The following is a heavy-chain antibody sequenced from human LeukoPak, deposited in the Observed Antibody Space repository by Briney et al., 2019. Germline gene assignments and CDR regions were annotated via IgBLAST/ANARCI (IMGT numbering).Heavy chain of an antibody. CDR3: ARAERKTYYDILTGYYRTIDY. CDR1: GFTFSSYW. J-gene: IGHJ4*02. Sequence: GGSLRLSCAASGFTFSSYWMHWVRQAPGKGLVWVSRINSDGSSTSYADSVKGRFTISRDNAKNTLYLQMNSLRAEDTAVYYCARAERKTYYDILTGYYRTIDYWGQGTLVTVSS. V-gene: IGHV3-74*01. CDR2: INSDGSST. D-gene: IGHD3-9*01.